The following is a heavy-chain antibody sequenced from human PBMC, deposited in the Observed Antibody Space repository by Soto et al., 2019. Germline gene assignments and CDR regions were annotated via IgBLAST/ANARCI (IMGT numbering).Heavy chain of an antibody. D-gene: IGHD6-6*01. V-gene: IGHV1-69*13. CDR2: IIPIFGTA. CDR1: GGTFSSYA. CDR3: ARVDSSSSLYYYYGMDV. J-gene: IGHJ6*02. Sequence: ASVKVSCKASGGTFSSYAISWVRQAPGQGLEWMGGIIPIFGTANYAQKFQGRVTITADESTSTAYMELSSLRSEDTAVYYCARVDSSSSLYYYYGMDVWGQGTTVTVSS.